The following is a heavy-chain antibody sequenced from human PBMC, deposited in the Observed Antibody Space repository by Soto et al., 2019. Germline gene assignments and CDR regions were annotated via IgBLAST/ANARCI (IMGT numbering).Heavy chain of an antibody. D-gene: IGHD5-18*01. V-gene: IGHV4-59*08. J-gene: IGHJ6*02. CDR3: ARLGDTAIVGVKGSYYYYGMDV. CDR1: GGSISSYY. Sequence: SETLSLTCTVSGGSISSYYWSWIRQPPGKGLEWIGYIYYSGSTNYNPSLKSRVTISVDTSKNQFSLKLSSVTAADTAVYYCARLGDTAIVGVKGSYYYYGMDVWGQGTTVTVSS. CDR2: IYYSGST.